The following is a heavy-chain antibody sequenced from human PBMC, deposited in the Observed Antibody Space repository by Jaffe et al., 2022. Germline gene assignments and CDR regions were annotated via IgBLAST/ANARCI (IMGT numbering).Heavy chain of an antibody. CDR1: GFTFGDYA. CDR2: IRSKAYGGTT. V-gene: IGHV3-49*04. J-gene: IGHJ3*02. Sequence: EVQLVESGGGLVQPGRSLRLSCTASGFTFGDYAMSWVRQAPGKGLEWVGFIRSKAYGGTTEYAASVKGRFTISRDDSKSIAYLQMNSLKTEDTAVYYCTRDSTPSWWIQLWLDAFDIWGQGTMVTVSS. CDR3: TRDSTPSWWIQLWLDAFDI. D-gene: IGHD5-18*01.